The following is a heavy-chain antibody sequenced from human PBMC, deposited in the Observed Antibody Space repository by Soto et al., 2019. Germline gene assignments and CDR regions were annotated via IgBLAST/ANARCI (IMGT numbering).Heavy chain of an antibody. Sequence: GGSLRLSCAASGFTFSSYGMHWVRQAPGKGLEWVAVISYDGSNKYYADSVKGRFTISRDNSKNTLYLQMNSLRAEDTAVYYCAKDLYYGSGSYSGEHWYFDLWGRGTLVTVSS. J-gene: IGHJ2*01. CDR2: ISYDGSNK. CDR3: AKDLYYGSGSYSGEHWYFDL. CDR1: GFTFSSYG. D-gene: IGHD3-10*01. V-gene: IGHV3-30*18.